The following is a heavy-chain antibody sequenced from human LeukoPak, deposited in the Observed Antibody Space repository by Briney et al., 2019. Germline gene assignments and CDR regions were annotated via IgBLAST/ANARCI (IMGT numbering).Heavy chain of an antibody. Sequence: ASVKVSCKASGGTFSSYTISWVRQAPGQGLEWMGRIIPILGIANYAQKFQGRVTITADKSTSTAYMELSSLRSEDTAVYYRARDHGSGWYYYYGMDVWGQGTTVTVSS. J-gene: IGHJ6*02. CDR3: ARDHGSGWYYYYGMDV. D-gene: IGHD6-19*01. CDR1: GGTFSSYT. V-gene: IGHV1-69*04. CDR2: IIPILGIA.